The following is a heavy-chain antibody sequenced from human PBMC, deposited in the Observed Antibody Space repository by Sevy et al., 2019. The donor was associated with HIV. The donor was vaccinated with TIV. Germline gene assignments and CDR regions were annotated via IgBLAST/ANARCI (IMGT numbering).Heavy chain of an antibody. V-gene: IGHV4-34*01. D-gene: IGHD2-2*01. Sequence: SETLSLTCAVHGGSFSGYYWNWIRQPPGKGVEWIGEINHSGSTNYNPSLKSRVTISVDTSKNQFSLKLSSVTAADTAVYYCARSPPIVVVPGAPSWFDPWGQGTLVTVSS. J-gene: IGHJ5*02. CDR2: INHSGST. CDR1: GGSFSGYY. CDR3: ARSPPIVVVPGAPSWFDP.